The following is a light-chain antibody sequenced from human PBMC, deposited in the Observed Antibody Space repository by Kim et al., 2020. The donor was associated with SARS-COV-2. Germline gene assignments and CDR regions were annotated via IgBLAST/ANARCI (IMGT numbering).Light chain of an antibody. CDR1: QSISSY. Sequence: DIQMTQSPSSLSASVGDRVTITCRASQSISSYLSWYQEKPGKAPNLLMYAASSLQSGVPSRFSGSGSGTDFTLTISSLQPEDFATYYCQQSYSVPFTFGGGTKVGIK. V-gene: IGKV1-39*01. CDR3: QQSYSVPFT. CDR2: AAS. J-gene: IGKJ4*01.